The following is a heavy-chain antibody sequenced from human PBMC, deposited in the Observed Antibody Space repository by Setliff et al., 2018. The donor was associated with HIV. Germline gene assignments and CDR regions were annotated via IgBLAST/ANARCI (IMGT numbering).Heavy chain of an antibody. J-gene: IGHJ4*02. Sequence: GGSLRLSCEASGFTFSGYWMHWVRQAPGKELVWVSRINSDGSSISYADSVKGRFTISRDNAKNTVYLQMNSLRGEDTAVYYCARGDFGYSYGPNDYWGQGTQVTV. CDR3: ARGDFGYSYGPNDY. CDR1: GFTFSGYW. D-gene: IGHD5-18*01. CDR2: INSDGSSI. V-gene: IGHV3-74*01.